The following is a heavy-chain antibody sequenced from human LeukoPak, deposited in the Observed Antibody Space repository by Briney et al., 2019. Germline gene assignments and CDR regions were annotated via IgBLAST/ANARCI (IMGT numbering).Heavy chain of an antibody. CDR2: ISSSSSYI. V-gene: IGHV3-21*01. Sequence: GGSLRLSRAASGFTFSSYSMNWVRQAPGKGLEWVSSISSSSSYIYYADSVKGRFTISRDNAKNSLYLQMNSLRAEDTAVYYCARDPTMIVVVTPYYFDYWGQGTLVTVSS. CDR1: GFTFSSYS. D-gene: IGHD3-22*01. CDR3: ARDPTMIVVVTPYYFDY. J-gene: IGHJ4*02.